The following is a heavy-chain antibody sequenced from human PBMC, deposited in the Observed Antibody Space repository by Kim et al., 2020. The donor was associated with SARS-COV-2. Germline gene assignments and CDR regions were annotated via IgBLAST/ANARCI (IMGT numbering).Heavy chain of an antibody. CDR2: IYHSGST. V-gene: IGHV4-38-2*02. J-gene: IGHJ5*02. Sequence: SETLSLTCTVSGYSISSGYYWGWIRQPPGKGLEWIGSIYHSGSTYYNPSLKSRVTISVDTSKNQFSLKLGSVTAADTAVYYCASGGAAAGIFWFDPWGQGTLVTVSS. CDR3: ASGGAAAGIFWFDP. CDR1: GYSISSGYY. D-gene: IGHD6-13*01.